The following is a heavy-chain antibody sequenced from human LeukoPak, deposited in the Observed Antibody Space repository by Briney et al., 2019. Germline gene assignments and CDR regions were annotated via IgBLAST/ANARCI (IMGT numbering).Heavy chain of an antibody. J-gene: IGHJ4*02. CDR2: FDPENAEI. CDR1: GNTLRELP. CDR3: ATRGSDFWSGFDY. D-gene: IGHD3-3*01. Sequence: ASVKLSCKLPGNTLRELPIQWVRQAGGKGLEWMAGFDPENAEIVYAQKFQGRVTMTEDTSTNTAYMELTSLTSDDTALYYCATRGSDFWSGFDYWGQGTQVTVSS. V-gene: IGHV1-24*01.